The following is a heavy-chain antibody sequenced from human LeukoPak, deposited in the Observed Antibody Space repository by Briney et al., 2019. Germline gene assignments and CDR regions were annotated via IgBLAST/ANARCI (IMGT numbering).Heavy chain of an antibody. J-gene: IGHJ3*02. Sequence: ASVKVSCKASGYNLTSYYMHWVRQAPGQGLEGMGIINPTVGDTIYAQKFQGRVTMTRDMSTSTVYMELSSLRSDDTAVYYCARYGFSSSWQGGWHAFDIWGQGTMVTVSS. V-gene: IGHV1-46*01. CDR1: GYNLTSYY. CDR2: INPTVGDT. D-gene: IGHD6-13*01. CDR3: ARYGFSSSWQGGWHAFDI.